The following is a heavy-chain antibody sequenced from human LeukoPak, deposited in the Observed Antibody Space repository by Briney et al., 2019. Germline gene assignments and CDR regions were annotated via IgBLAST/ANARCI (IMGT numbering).Heavy chain of an antibody. D-gene: IGHD3-22*01. V-gene: IGHV3-30*02. Sequence: GGSLRLSCAASGFTFSSYGMHWVRRAPGKGLEWVAFIRYDGSNKYYADSVKGRFTISRDNSKNTLYLQMNSLRAEDTAVYYCAKDPEGYYYDSSGYYTRGYFDYWGQGTLVTVSS. CDR2: IRYDGSNK. J-gene: IGHJ4*02. CDR1: GFTFSSYG. CDR3: AKDPEGYYYDSSGYYTRGYFDY.